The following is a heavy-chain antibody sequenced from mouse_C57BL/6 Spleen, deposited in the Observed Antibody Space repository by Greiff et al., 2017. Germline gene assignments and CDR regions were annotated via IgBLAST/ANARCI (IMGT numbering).Heavy chain of an antibody. V-gene: IGHV14-2*01. Sequence: VQLQQSGAELVKPGASVKLSCTASGFNIKDYYMHWVKQRTEQGLEWIGRIDPEDGETKYAPKFQGKAPITADTSSNTSYLQLSSLTSEDTAVYYCAPSNYYGSSLYYFDYWGQGTTLTVSS. J-gene: IGHJ2*01. CDR1: GFNIKDYY. CDR3: APSNYYGSSLYYFDY. CDR2: IDPEDGET. D-gene: IGHD1-1*01.